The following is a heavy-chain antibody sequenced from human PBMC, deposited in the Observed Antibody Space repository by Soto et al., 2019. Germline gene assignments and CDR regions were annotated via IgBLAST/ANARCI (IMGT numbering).Heavy chain of an antibody. J-gene: IGHJ6*03. CDR3: ARGPYSSSWFQSYYYYMDV. V-gene: IGHV4-34*01. CDR2: INHSGST. Sequence: SETLSLTCAVYGGSFSGYYWSWMRQPPGKGLEWIGEINHSGSTNYNPSLKSRVTISVDTSKNQFSLKLSSVTAADTAVYYCARGPYSSSWFQSYYYYMDVWGKGTTVTVSS. D-gene: IGHD6-13*01. CDR1: GGSFSGYY.